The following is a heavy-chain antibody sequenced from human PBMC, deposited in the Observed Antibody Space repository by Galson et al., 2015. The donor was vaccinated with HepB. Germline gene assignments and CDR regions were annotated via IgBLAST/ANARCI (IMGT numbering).Heavy chain of an antibody. CDR3: ARHGLVGAAFHAFDI. D-gene: IGHD1-26*01. CDR1: ISSSSYY. Sequence: ISSSSYYWGWIRQPPGKGLEWIGSIYYSGSTYYNPSLKSRVTISVDTSKNQFSLKLSSVTAADTAVYYCARHGLVGAAFHAFDIWGQGTMVTVSS. V-gene: IGHV4-39*01. CDR2: IYYSGST. J-gene: IGHJ3*02.